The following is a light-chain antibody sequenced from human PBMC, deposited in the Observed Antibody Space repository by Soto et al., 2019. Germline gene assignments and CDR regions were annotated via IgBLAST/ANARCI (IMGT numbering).Light chain of an antibody. CDR1: QRTSSSY. Sequence: EIVLTQSPDTLSLSPGERATLSCRASQRTSSSYLAWYQQKPGQAARLLIYGASSRATGIPDRFSGSGSGTDFTLTISRLESEDFAVYYCQQYSSALLTFGGGTKVEIK. CDR2: GAS. V-gene: IGKV3-20*01. CDR3: QQYSSALLT. J-gene: IGKJ4*01.